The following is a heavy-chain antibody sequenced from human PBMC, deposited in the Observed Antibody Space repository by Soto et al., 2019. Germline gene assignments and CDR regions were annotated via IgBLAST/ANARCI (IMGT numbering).Heavy chain of an antibody. V-gene: IGHV2-5*01. CDR2: INWNDDE. Sequence: QITLKESGPTLVKPTQTLTLTCTFSGFSLNTRAVGVGWIRQPPGKALEWLALINWNDDERYSPSLKDRLTITKDTSRTHVVLTMTNVDPVDTATYYCAHRHDLGGFDIWGQGTTVTVSS. CDR1: GFSLNTRAVG. D-gene: IGHD2-15*01. CDR3: AHRHDLGGFDI. J-gene: IGHJ3*02.